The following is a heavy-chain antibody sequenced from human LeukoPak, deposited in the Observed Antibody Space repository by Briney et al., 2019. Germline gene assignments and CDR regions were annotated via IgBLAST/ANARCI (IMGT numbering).Heavy chain of an antibody. CDR3: ASHIAVAGGLDY. Sequence: GGSLRLSCAASGFTFSSYGMHWVRQAPGKGLEWVSVIYSGGSTYYADSVKGRFTISRDNSKNTLYLQMNSLRAEDTAVYYCASHIAVAGGLDYWGQGTLVTVSS. D-gene: IGHD6-19*01. V-gene: IGHV3-NL1*01. CDR1: GFTFSSYG. J-gene: IGHJ4*02. CDR2: IYSGGST.